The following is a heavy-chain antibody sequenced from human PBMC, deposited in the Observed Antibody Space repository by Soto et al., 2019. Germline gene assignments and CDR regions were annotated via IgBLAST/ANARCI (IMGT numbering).Heavy chain of an antibody. CDR2: ISGSGAYT. Sequence: QVQLVESGGGLVKPGGSLRLSCIGSGFILSDNYMTWIRQAPGKGLEWVSYISGSGAYTNYADSVKGRFTISRDNARNSRFLQMHGLCVADKAVYYCARSSGWRQGFMYNCGWDVLGHWSTVLVSS. CDR1: GFILSDNY. V-gene: IGHV3-11*06. CDR3: ARSSGWRQGFMYNCGWDV. J-gene: IGHJ6*02. D-gene: IGHD2-21*01.